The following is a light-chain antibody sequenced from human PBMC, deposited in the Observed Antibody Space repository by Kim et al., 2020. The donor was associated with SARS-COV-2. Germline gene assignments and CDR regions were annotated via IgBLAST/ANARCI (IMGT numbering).Light chain of an antibody. CDR3: QQYNNWPLT. Sequence: EIVMTQSPATLSVSPGERATLSCRASQSVSSNLAWYQQKPGQAPRLLIYGASTRATGLPARFSGSGSGTELTLTISSLQSEDFAVYYCQQYNNWPLTFGQGTKVDIK. CDR2: GAS. CDR1: QSVSSN. J-gene: IGKJ1*01. V-gene: IGKV3-15*01.